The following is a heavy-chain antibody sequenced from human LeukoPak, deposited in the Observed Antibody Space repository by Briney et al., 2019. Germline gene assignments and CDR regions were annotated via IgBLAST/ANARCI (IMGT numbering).Heavy chain of an antibody. D-gene: IGHD4-17*01. CDR1: GYTFTGYY. Sequence: ASVKVSCKASGYTFTGYYMHWVRQAPGQGLEWMGWINPNSGGTNYAQKFQGRVTMTRDTSISTAYMELSRLRSDDTAVYYRARSTQRPYGDYVYYFDYWGQGTLVTVSS. J-gene: IGHJ4*02. CDR2: INPNSGGT. V-gene: IGHV1-2*02. CDR3: ARSTQRPYGDYVYYFDY.